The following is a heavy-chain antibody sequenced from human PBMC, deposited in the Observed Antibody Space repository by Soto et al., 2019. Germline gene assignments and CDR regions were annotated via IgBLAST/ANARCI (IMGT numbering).Heavy chain of an antibody. V-gene: IGHV3-74*01. J-gene: IGHJ5*02. CDR1: GFTFSSYW. CDR2: INSDGSST. CDR3: ASLTFYDLLTGYVP. Sequence: EVQLVESGGGLVQPGGSLRLSCAASGFTFSSYWMHWVRQAPGKGLVCVSRINSDGSSTNYVDSVKGRFTISRDNAKNTLYLQMNSLRAEDTAVYYCASLTFYDLLTGYVPWGQGTLVTVSS. D-gene: IGHD3-9*01.